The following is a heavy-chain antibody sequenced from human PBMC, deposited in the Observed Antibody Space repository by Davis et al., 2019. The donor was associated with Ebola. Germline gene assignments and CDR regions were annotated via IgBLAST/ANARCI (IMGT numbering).Heavy chain of an antibody. V-gene: IGHV3-23*01. CDR2: VSGSGGST. D-gene: IGHD2-2*01. CDR1: GLTFSSYA. CDR3: ARDHCSSTSCYRGNYYYYYGMDV. Sequence: GGSLRLSCAASGLTFSSYAMSWVRQAPGKGLEWVSSVSGSGGSTYYADSVKGRFTISRDNSKNTLYLQVNSLRAEDTAVYYCARDHCSSTSCYRGNYYYYYGMDVWGQGTTVTVSS. J-gene: IGHJ6*02.